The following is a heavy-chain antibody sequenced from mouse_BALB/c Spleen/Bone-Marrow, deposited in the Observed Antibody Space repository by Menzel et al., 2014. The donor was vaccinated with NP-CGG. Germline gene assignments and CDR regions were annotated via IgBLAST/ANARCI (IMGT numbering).Heavy chain of an antibody. V-gene: IGHV1-80*01. Sequence: VQRVESGAELVRPGSSVKISCKASGYAFSGYWMNWVKQRPGQGLEWIEQIYPGDGDTDYNGKFKGKATLTADKSSSTAYMQLSSLTSEDSAVYFCARGGISVDYWGQGTTLTVSS. CDR1: GYAFSGYW. CDR2: IYPGDGDT. J-gene: IGHJ2*01. CDR3: ARGGISVDY.